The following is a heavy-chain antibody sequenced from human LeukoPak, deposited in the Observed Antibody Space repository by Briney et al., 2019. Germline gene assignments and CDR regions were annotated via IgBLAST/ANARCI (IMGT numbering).Heavy chain of an antibody. CDR2: IIPIFGTA. CDR3: ARDLTDHYYGRDYYYYMDV. Sequence: SVKVSCKASGYTFTSYAISWVRQAPGQGLEWMGGIIPIFGTANYAQKFQGRVTITTDESTSTAYMELSSLRSEDTAVYYCARDLTDHYYGRDYYYYMDVWGKGTTVTISS. D-gene: IGHD3-10*01. J-gene: IGHJ6*03. CDR1: GYTFTSYA. V-gene: IGHV1-69*05.